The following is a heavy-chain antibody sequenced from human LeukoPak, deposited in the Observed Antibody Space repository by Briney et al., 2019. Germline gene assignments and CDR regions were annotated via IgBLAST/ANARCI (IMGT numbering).Heavy chain of an antibody. Sequence: GGSLRLSCAVSGFTFSDYWMSWVRQAPGKGLEWVAKIKQDGSEKYYMDSVKGRFTISRDNAKNSVYLQMYSLRAEDTALYYCARDHLRGWSYSHWGQGTLVTVSS. CDR1: GFTFSDYW. CDR2: IKQDGSEK. CDR3: ARDHLRGWSYSH. J-gene: IGHJ4*02. D-gene: IGHD3-10*01. V-gene: IGHV3-7*03.